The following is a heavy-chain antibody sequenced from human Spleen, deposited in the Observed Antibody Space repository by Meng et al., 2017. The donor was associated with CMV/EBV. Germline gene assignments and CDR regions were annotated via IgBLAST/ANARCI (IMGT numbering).Heavy chain of an antibody. CDR2: IRYGGSDK. D-gene: IGHD2-2*01. V-gene: IGHV3-30*02. CDR1: GFTFSHSG. J-gene: IGHJ5*02. Sequence: GESLKISCAASGFTFSHSGMHWVRQTPGKGLEWVAFIRYGGSDKYYADSVKGRFTISRDNSNNTLYLQMNSLRAEDTAVYYCAREGCSSTSCYLRFDPWGQGTLVTVSS. CDR3: AREGCSSTSCYLRFDP.